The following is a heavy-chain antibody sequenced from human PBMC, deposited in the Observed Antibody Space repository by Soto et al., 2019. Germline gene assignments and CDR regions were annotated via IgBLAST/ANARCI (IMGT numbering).Heavy chain of an antibody. V-gene: IGHV3-30*18. CDR1: GFTFSTFG. CDR2: VSYDGSHN. D-gene: IGHD3-10*01. CDR3: AKDKASLGDSPEGMDV. J-gene: IGHJ6*02. Sequence: GGSLRLSCAASGFTFSTFGMHWVRQAPGKGLEWLAVVSYDGSHNVYADSVKGRFTISRDNSKNMLYLQMNSLRAEDAAVYYCAKDKASLGDSPEGMDVWGQGTTVTV.